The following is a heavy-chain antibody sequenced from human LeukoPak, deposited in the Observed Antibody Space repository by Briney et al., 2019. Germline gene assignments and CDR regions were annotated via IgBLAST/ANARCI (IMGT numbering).Heavy chain of an antibody. V-gene: IGHV4-39*07. Sequence: PSETLSLTCTVSGASITSSNYYWLWLRQPPGKGLEWIGEISHSGSTNYNPSLESRVTVSVDNSKNQFSLKLSSVTAADTAVYYCAKMTPVTSFQLLVLDSWGPGTLVTISS. CDR2: ISHSGST. J-gene: IGHJ4*02. D-gene: IGHD4-11*01. CDR3: AKMTPVTSFQLLVLDS. CDR1: GASITSSNYY.